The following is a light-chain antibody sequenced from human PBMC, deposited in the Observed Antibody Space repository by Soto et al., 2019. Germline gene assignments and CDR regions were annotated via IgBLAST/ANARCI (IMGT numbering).Light chain of an antibody. Sequence: QSALTQPASVSGSPGQSITISCTGTNSDVGAYPYVSWYQQHPGNAPKLLIYEVADRPSGVSDRFSGSKSGNTASLTISALQAEDEAVYYCSSHATSGTNVIFGGGTKITVL. CDR2: EVA. CDR1: NSDVGAYPY. CDR3: SSHATSGTNVI. J-gene: IGLJ2*01. V-gene: IGLV2-14*03.